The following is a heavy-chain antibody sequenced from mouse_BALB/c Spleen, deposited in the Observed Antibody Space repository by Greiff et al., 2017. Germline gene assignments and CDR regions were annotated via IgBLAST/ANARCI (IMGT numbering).Heavy chain of an antibody. CDR2: IYPGDGDT. J-gene: IGHJ2*01. CDR1: GYTFTSYW. D-gene: IGHD2-2*01. V-gene: IGHV1-87*01. CDR3: ARRGGNDE. Sequence: QVQLKESGAELARPGASVKLSCKASGYTFTSYWMQWVKQRPGQGLEWIGAIYPGDGDTRYTQKFKGKATLTADKSSSTAYMQLSSLASEDSAVYYCARRGGNDEWGQGTTLTVSS.